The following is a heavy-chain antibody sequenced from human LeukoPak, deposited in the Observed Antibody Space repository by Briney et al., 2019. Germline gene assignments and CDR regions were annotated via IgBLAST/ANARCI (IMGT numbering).Heavy chain of an antibody. J-gene: IGHJ6*03. V-gene: IGHV3-30-3*01. CDR3: AKENGQLLLNPYYYYMDV. Sequence: GGSLRLSCAASGFTFSSYAMHWVRQAPGKGLEWVAVIPYDGSNKYYADSVKGRFTISRDNSKNTLYLQMNSLRAEDTAVYYCAKENGQLLLNPYYYYMDVWGKGTTVTVSS. D-gene: IGHD2-15*01. CDR1: GFTFSSYA. CDR2: IPYDGSNK.